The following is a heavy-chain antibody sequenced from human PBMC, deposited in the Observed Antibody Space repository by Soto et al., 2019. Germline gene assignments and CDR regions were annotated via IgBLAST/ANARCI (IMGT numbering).Heavy chain of an antibody. D-gene: IGHD2-15*01. CDR2: ISAYNGNT. CDR3: AREAESIVVVVGGIYYCYGMDV. CDR1: GYTFTSYA. V-gene: IGHV1-18*01. J-gene: IGHJ6*02. Sequence: QVQLVQSGAEVKKPGASVKVSCKASGYTFTSYAISWVRQAPGQGLEWMGWISAYNGNTNSAQKLQGRVTMTTDTSRSTAYMELKSLGPDDTAVEYCAREAESIVVVVGGIYYCYGMDVWGQGTTVTVSS.